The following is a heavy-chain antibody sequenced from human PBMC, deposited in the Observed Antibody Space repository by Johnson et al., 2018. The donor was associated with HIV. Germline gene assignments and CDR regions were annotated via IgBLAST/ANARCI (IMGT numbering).Heavy chain of an antibody. V-gene: IGHV3-30*04. J-gene: IGHJ3*02. CDR2: IWYDGSNK. CDR1: GFTFSSYA. D-gene: IGHD6-13*01. Sequence: VQLVESGGGVVQPGRSLRLSCAASGFTFSSYALHWVRQAPGKGLEWVAVIWYDGSNKYYADSVKGRFTISRDNSKNTLYLQMNSLRAEDTAVYYCALISAAAGSDDAFDIWGQGTMVTVSS. CDR3: ALISAAAGSDDAFDI.